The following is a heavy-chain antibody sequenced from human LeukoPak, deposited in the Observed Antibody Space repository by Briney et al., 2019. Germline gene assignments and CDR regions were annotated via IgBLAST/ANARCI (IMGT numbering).Heavy chain of an antibody. J-gene: IGHJ4*02. CDR2: IRYDGSNK. CDR1: GFNFSYYG. CDR3: ARGRSGSYGFFDY. V-gene: IGHV3-30*02. D-gene: IGHD3-10*01. Sequence: GRSLRLSCAASGFNFSYYGIHRVRQAPGKGLEWVAFIRYDGSNKNYADSVKGRFTISRDNAKNTVYLQMNSLRAEDTAVYYCARGRSGSYGFFDYWSLGNLVTVSS.